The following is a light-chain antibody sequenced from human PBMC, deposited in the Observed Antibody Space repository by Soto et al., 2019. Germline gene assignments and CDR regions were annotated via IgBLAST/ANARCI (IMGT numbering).Light chain of an antibody. CDR1: QSVSSNY. J-gene: IGKJ1*01. Sequence: EIVLTQSPGTLSLSPGDRATLSCRASQSVSSNYLAWYQQKPGQAPRLLIYGASSRATGIPDRFSGSGSGTDFTLTISRLEPADFVVYYCQQYDSSPRTVGQGTKLEIK. CDR2: GAS. CDR3: QQYDSSPRT. V-gene: IGKV3-20*01.